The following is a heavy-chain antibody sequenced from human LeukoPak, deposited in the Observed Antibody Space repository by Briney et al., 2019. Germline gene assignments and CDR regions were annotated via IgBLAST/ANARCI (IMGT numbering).Heavy chain of an antibody. Sequence: PGGSLRLSCAASGLTLSNYYMSWIRQAPGKGLEWVSYISNIGSTTHHADSVKGRFTISRDNAKNSLYLQMNSLRAEDTAVYYCASDISNKGFDYWGQGTLVTVSP. D-gene: IGHD3-3*02. V-gene: IGHV3-11*04. CDR2: ISNIGSTT. J-gene: IGHJ4*02. CDR1: GLTLSNYY. CDR3: ASDISNKGFDY.